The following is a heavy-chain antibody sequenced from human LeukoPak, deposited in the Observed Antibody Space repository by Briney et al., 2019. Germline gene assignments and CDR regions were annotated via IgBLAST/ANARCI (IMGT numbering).Heavy chain of an antibody. D-gene: IGHD6-19*01. V-gene: IGHV4-38-2*02. CDR3: ARGIAVAGDLNWFDP. CDR2: IYHSGST. CDR1: GYSISSGYY. J-gene: IGHJ5*02. Sequence: SETLSLTCTVSGYSISSGYYWGWIRQPPGKGLEWIGSIYHSGSTYYNPSLKGRVTISVDTSKNQFSLKLSSVTAADTAVYYCARGIAVAGDLNWFDPWGQGTLVTVSS.